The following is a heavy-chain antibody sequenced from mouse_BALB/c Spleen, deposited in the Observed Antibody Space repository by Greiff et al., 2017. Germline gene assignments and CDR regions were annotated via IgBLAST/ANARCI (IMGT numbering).Heavy chain of an antibody. CDR1: GFTFSSYG. J-gene: IGHJ4*01. CDR2: ISSGGSYT. Sequence: EVMLVESGGDLVKPGGSLKLSCAASGFTFSSYGMSWVRQTPDKRLEWVATISSGGSYTYYPDSVKGRFTISRDNAKNTLYLQMSSLKSEDTAMYYCARHGAGTGDAMDYWGQGTSVTVSS. D-gene: IGHD4-1*01. V-gene: IGHV5-6*02. CDR3: ARHGAGTGDAMDY.